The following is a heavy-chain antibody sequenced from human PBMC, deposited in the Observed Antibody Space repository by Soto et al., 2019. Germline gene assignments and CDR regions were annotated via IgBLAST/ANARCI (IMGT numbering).Heavy chain of an antibody. CDR2: ISGSGGST. D-gene: IGHD3-3*01. J-gene: IGHJ5*02. Sequence: GGSLRLSCAASGFTFSSYAMSWVRQAPGKGLEWVSAISGSGGSTYYADSVKGRFTISRDNSKNTLYLQMNSLRAEDTAVYYCAKDAYFWSGYYKGLDWFDPWGQGTLVTVSS. V-gene: IGHV3-23*01. CDR3: AKDAYFWSGYYKGLDWFDP. CDR1: GFTFSSYA.